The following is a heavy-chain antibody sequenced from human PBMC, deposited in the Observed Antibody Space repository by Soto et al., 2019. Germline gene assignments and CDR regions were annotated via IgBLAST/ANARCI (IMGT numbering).Heavy chain of an antibody. Sequence: SETLSLTCTVAGASMSNYFWHWIRQSPGKGLEYIGYIYYSGSAYYSPSLKSRLTISVDTSKNQFSMKLSSATAADTAVYYCAASGSNGQFDYWAQGTLVTVS. CDR1: GASMSNYF. D-gene: IGHD3-10*01. CDR2: IYYSGSA. V-gene: IGHV4-59*01. CDR3: AASGSNGQFDY. J-gene: IGHJ4*02.